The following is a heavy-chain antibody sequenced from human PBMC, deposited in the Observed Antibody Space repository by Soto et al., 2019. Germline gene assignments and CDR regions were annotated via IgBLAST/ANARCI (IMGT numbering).Heavy chain of an antibody. J-gene: IGHJ5*02. CDR2: ISAYNGNT. CDR1: GYTFNSYG. V-gene: IGHV1-18*04. D-gene: IGHD2-2*01. CDR3: ARDLEYQPQYP. Sequence: ASVKVSCKASGYTFNSYGISWVRQAPGQGLEWMGWISAYNGNTNYAQKVQGRVTMTTDTSTSTAYMELRGLRSDDTAVYYCARDLEYQPQYPWGQGTLVTVS.